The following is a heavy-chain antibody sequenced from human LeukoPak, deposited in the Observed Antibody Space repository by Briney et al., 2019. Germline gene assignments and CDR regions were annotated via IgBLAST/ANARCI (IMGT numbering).Heavy chain of an antibody. J-gene: IGHJ4*02. D-gene: IGHD3-22*01. V-gene: IGHV3-33*01. CDR2: IWYDGSNK. CDR1: GFTFSSYG. CDR3: ASDRGYYDSSGNFDY. Sequence: PGGSLRLSCAASGFTFSSYGMHWVRQAPGNGLEWVAVIWYDGSNKYYADSVKGRFTISRDNSKNTLYLQMNSLRAEDTAVYYCASDRGYYDSSGNFDYWGQGTLVTVSS.